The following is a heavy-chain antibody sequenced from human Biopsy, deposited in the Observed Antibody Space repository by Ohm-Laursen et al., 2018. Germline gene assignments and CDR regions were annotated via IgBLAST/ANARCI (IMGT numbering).Heavy chain of an antibody. CDR2: IIPLFGTT. D-gene: IGHD1-1*01. CDR1: TGTFDSYG. J-gene: IGHJ4*02. CDR3: ARDTKGLASGPLDY. V-gene: IGHV1-69*06. Sequence: SVKVSCKTSTGTFDSYGVTWVRQAPGQGLEWMGGIIPLFGTTNYAQKFQGRVTITADKSTGTAYMDLSSLRSEDTAVYYCARDTKGLASGPLDYWGQGALVTVSS.